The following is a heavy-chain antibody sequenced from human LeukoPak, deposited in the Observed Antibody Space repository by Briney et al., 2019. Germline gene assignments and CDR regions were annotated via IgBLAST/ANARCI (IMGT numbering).Heavy chain of an antibody. CDR2: ISYDRSNK. J-gene: IGHJ4*02. Sequence: RSGGSLRLSCAASGFTFSSYATHWVRQAPGKGLEWVAVISYDRSNKYYADSVKGRFTISRDNSKNTLYLQMNSLRAEDTAVYYCARVLTGTTEIDYWGQGTLVTVSS. CDR3: ARVLTGTTEIDY. D-gene: IGHD1-7*01. V-gene: IGHV3-30*01. CDR1: GFTFSSYA.